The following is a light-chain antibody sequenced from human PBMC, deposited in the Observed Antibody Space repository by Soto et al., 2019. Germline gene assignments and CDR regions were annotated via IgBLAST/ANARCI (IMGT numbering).Light chain of an antibody. Sequence: EIVLTQSPATLSLSPGERATLSCRASQSFSSYLAWYQQKPGQAPRLLIYDASKRATGIPARFSGRGSGTDFTLTISSLEPEDFAVYYSQQRSNWPPLITFGQGTRLEIK. CDR1: QSFSSY. CDR3: QQRSNWPPLIT. CDR2: DAS. J-gene: IGKJ5*01. V-gene: IGKV3-11*01.